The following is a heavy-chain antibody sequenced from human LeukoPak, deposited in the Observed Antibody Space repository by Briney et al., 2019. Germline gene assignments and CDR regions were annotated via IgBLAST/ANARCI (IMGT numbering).Heavy chain of an antibody. J-gene: IGHJ4*02. CDR3: AKQGTFTSSSSWFLDS. CDR2: IWYDGSEK. CDR1: GFTFRYG. D-gene: IGHD6-13*01. V-gene: IGHV3-33*06. Sequence: GGSLRLSCAASGFTFRYGTHWVRQAPGKGLEWVGVIWYDGSEKEYAESVKGRFTISRDNSKNTVYLQMTSLRVEDTAMYYCAKQGTFTSSSSWFLDSWGQGTLVTVSS.